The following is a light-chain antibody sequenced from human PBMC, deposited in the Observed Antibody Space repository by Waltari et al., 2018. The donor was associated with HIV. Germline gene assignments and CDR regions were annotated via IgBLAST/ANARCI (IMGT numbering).Light chain of an antibody. CDR3: QVWESSNESWV. J-gene: IGLJ3*02. Sequence: SYVMTQTPSVSVAPGQTARITCGGNDIGSKSVQWYQQKAGQAPVVVVYDDTDRPSGIPERFSVSNSGNTATLPISRVEAGDEADYYCQVWESSNESWVFGGGTKLTVL. CDR2: DDT. CDR1: DIGSKS. V-gene: IGLV3-21*02.